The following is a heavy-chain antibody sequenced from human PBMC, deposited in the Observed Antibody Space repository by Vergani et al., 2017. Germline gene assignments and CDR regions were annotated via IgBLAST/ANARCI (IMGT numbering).Heavy chain of an antibody. Sequence: QVQLQESGPGLVKPSETLSLTCTVSGGSISSYYWSWIRQPPGKGLEWIGYIKYSGSTNYNPSLKSRVTISVDTSKNQFTLKLSSVTAADTAVYYCARGSGSEYGAIDIWGQGTMVTVSS. CDR1: GGSISSYY. CDR3: ARGSGSEYGAIDI. D-gene: IGHD2-2*01. CDR2: IKYSGST. V-gene: IGHV4-59*01. J-gene: IGHJ3*02.